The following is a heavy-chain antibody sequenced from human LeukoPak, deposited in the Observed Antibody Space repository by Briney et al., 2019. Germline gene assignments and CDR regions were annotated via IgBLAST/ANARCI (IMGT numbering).Heavy chain of an antibody. J-gene: IGHJ4*02. CDR2: ISGSVGST. Sequence: GGSLRLSCAASGFTFSSYAMSWVRQAPGKGLEWVSAISGSVGSTYYADSVKGRFTISRDNSKNTLYLQMNSLRAEDTAVYYCAKDRGEGGDSTSCSRWGQGTLVTVSS. V-gene: IGHV3-23*01. D-gene: IGHD2-2*01. CDR3: AKDRGEGGDSTSCSR. CDR1: GFTFSSYA.